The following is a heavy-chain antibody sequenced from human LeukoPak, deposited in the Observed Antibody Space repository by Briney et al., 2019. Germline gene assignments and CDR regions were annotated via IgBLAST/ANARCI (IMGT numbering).Heavy chain of an antibody. V-gene: IGHV1-69*05. J-gene: IGHJ3*02. CDR1: GGTFSSYA. Sequence: SVKVSCKASGGTFSSYAISWVRQAPGQGLEWVGRIIPIFGTANYAQKFQGRVTITTDESTSTAYMELSSLRSEDTAVYYCAREVSAAAPLRRAFDILGQGTMVTVSS. CDR2: IIPIFGTA. CDR3: AREVSAAAPLRRAFDI. D-gene: IGHD6-13*01.